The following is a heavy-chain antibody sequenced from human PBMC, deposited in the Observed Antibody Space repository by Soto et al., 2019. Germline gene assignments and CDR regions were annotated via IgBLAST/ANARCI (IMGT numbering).Heavy chain of an antibody. CDR1: GYTFTIYS. CDR2: ISAYNGNT. V-gene: IGHV1-18*01. J-gene: IGHJ3*01. D-gene: IGHD2-15*01. Sequence: QVQLVQSGAEVKKPGASVKVSCKASGYTFTIYSITWVRQAPGQGLEWMGWISAYNGNTDYAQKFQGRVTMTTDTSTSPAYMELRSLTSDDTAVYYCPGDKAVAVDAFDLWGQETMVTVSS. CDR3: PGDKAVAVDAFDL.